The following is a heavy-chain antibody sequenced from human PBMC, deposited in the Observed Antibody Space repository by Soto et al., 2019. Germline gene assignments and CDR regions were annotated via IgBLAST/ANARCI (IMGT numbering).Heavy chain of an antibody. CDR2: ISWNGGSI. CDR3: AKDRGSGSYAANYYYYGMDV. CDR1: GFTFDDYG. J-gene: IGHJ6*02. V-gene: IGHV3-20*04. Sequence: GGSLRLSCAASGFTFDDYGMSWVRQAPGKGLEWVSGISWNGGSIGYADSVKGRFTISRDNAKTSLYLQMNSLRAEDTALYYCAKDRGSGSYAANYYYYGMDVWGQGTTVTVSS. D-gene: IGHD3-10*01.